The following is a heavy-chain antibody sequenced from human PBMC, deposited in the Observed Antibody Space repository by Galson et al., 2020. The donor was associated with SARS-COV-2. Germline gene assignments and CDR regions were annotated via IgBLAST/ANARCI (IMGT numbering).Heavy chain of an antibody. D-gene: IGHD4-17*01. V-gene: IGHV4-30-2*01. Sequence: SETLSLTCAVSGTSISGGSYSWNWIRQPPGKGLEWIVYISHSGGTYYNPSPKSRVTISGDRSKNQFSLRLSSVTAADAAVYFWARLHYGEYAPEAFDIWGPGKRVTVAS. CDR1: GTSISGGSYS. CDR2: ISHSGGT. CDR3: ARLHYGEYAPEAFDI. J-gene: IGHJ3*02.